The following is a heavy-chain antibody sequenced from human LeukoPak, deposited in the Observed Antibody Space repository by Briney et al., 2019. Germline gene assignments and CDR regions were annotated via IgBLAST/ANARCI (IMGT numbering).Heavy chain of an antibody. CDR1: GFTFSSYG. D-gene: IGHD3-3*01. CDR2: IRYDGSNK. Sequence: GGSLRLSCAASGFTFSSYGMHWVRQAPGKGLEWVAFIRYDGSNKYYADSVKGRFTISRDNSKNTLYLQMNSLRAEDTAVYYCAKDPYDFWSGPGHYYYYMDVWGKGTTVTVSS. CDR3: AKDPYDFWSGPGHYYYYMDV. J-gene: IGHJ6*03. V-gene: IGHV3-30*02.